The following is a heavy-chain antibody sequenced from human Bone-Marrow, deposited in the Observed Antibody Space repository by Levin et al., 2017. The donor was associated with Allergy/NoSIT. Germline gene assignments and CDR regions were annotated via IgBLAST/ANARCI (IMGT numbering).Heavy chain of an antibody. CDR3: ARDSSGWNTLDY. CDR2: INSSGAT. CDR1: GDSMRSFY. J-gene: IGHJ4*02. V-gene: IGHV4-4*08. D-gene: IGHD6-19*01. Sequence: ESLKISCTVSGDSMRSFYWSWIRQSPGKGLEWLGHINSSGATNSNPSLKSRLTISVDPSKNQFSLKLTSVTAADTAVYFCARDSSGWNTLDYWDQGTLITVSS.